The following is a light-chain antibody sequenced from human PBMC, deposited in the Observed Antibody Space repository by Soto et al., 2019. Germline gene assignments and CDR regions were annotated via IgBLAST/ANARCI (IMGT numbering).Light chain of an antibody. CDR1: SSNIGSNT. CDR2: SNN. V-gene: IGLV1-44*01. CDR3: AAWDDSLNGAV. Sequence: QSVLTQPPSASGTPGQRVTISCSGSSSNIGSNTVNWYQQLPGTAPKLLLYSNNQRPSGVPDRLSGSKSGTAASLAISGLQSEDEADYYCAAWDDSLNGAVFGGGTKLTVL. J-gene: IGLJ2*01.